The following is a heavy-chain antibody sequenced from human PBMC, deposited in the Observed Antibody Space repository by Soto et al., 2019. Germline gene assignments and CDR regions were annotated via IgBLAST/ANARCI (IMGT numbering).Heavy chain of an antibody. J-gene: IGHJ6*03. CDR1: GYTFTSYD. CDR2: MNPNSGNT. CDR3: ARGRAKAAAGNYYYYYMDV. Sequence: ASVKVSCKASGYTFTSYDINWVRQATGQGLEWMGWMNPNSGNTGYAQKFQGRVTMTRNTSISTAYMELSSLRSEDTAVYYCARGRAKAAAGNYYYYYMDVWGKGTTVTVSS. D-gene: IGHD6-13*01. V-gene: IGHV1-8*01.